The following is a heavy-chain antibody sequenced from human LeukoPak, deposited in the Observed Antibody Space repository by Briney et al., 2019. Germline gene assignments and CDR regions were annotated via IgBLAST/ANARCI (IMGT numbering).Heavy chain of an antibody. V-gene: IGHV3-23*01. CDR2: ISGSGGST. CDR1: GFTFSNYA. J-gene: IGHJ4*02. D-gene: IGHD3-22*01. Sequence: GGSLRLSCAASGFTFSNYAMSWVRQARGKGLEWVSAISGSGGSTYYADSVKGRFTISRDNSKNTLYLQMNSLRAEDTAVYYCAKGTYDSSGYYYYYSVGYYFDYWGQGTLITVSS. CDR3: AKGTYDSSGYYYYYSVGYYFDY.